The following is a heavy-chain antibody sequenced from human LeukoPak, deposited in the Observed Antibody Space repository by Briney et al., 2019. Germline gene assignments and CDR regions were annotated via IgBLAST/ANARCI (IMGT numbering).Heavy chain of an antibody. CDR2: ISSYNGNT. CDR3: ARDLMVRGPMDV. V-gene: IGHV1-18*01. Sequence: ASVKVSCKASGYTFSSDGISWVRQAPGQGLEWMGWISSYNGNTKYAEKLQGRVTMTTDTSTSTAYMELSRLRSDDTAVYYCARDLMVRGPMDVWGKGTTVTVSS. D-gene: IGHD3-10*01. J-gene: IGHJ6*03. CDR1: GYTFSSDG.